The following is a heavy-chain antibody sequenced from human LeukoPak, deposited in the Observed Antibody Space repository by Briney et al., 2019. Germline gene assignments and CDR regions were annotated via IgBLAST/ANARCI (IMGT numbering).Heavy chain of an antibody. V-gene: IGHV3-7*01. D-gene: IGHD2-8*01. CDR2: IKEDGSEK. CDR3: ATHRMSS. CDR1: GFTFSGSW. Sequence: GGSLRLSCEVSGFTFSGSWMTWVRQAPGKGLEWVATIKEDGSEKYYADSLKGRFSISRDNAKNSVYLQTNNLKADDTAVYFCATHRMSSWGKGTTVTVSS. J-gene: IGHJ6*04.